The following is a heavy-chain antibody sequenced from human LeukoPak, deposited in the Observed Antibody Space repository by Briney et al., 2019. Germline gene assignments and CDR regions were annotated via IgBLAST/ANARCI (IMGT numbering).Heavy chain of an antibody. Sequence: GGSLRLSCTVSGFTVSSNSMSWVRQAPGKGLEWVSFIYSDNTHYSDSVKGRFTISRDNSENTLYLQMNSLGAEDTAVYYCARRAGAYSHPYDYWGQGTLVTVSS. CDR1: GFTVSSNS. CDR2: IYSDNT. V-gene: IGHV3-53*01. CDR3: ARRAGAYSHPYDY. D-gene: IGHD4/OR15-4a*01. J-gene: IGHJ4*02.